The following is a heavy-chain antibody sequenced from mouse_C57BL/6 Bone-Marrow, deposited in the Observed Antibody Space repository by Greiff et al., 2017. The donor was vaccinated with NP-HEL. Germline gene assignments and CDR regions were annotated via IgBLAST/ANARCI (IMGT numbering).Heavy chain of an antibody. CDR2: ISSGGSYT. CDR1: GFTFSSYG. V-gene: IGHV5-6*01. CDR3: ARMGDYYGSSLDY. J-gene: IGHJ2*01. D-gene: IGHD1-1*01. Sequence: EVKLMESGGDLVKPGGSLKLSCAASGFTFSSYGMSWVRQTPDKRLEWVATISSGGSYTYYPDSVKGRFTISRDNAKNTLYLQMSSLKSEDTAMYYCARMGDYYGSSLDYWGQGTTLTVSS.